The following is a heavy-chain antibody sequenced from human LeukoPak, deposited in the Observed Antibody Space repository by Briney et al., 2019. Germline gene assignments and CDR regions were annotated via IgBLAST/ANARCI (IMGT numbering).Heavy chain of an antibody. Sequence: SETLSLTCTVSGDSISTYYWSWIRQPPGKGLEWIGYIYYRVTSDYNPSLKSRVTISVDTSKNQFSLKLSSVTAADTAVYYCARGGYSPELFDYWGQGTLVTVSS. V-gene: IGHV4-59*01. CDR2: IYYRVTS. D-gene: IGHD5-18*01. CDR1: GDSISTYY. CDR3: ARGGYSPELFDY. J-gene: IGHJ4*02.